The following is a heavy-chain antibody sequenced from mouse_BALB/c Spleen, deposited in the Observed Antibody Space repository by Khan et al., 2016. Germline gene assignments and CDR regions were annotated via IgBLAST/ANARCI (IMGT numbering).Heavy chain of an antibody. D-gene: IGHD2-1*01. CDR3: ARGNYGNPFAY. Sequence: QVQLKQSGAELVRPGTSVKMSCTAVGYTFTNYWIGWIQQRPGHGLEWIGDVFRGDNSNNSTEKFKGKATLTADTTYSTLDMQLSSLTSDDSAIYYCARGNYGNPFAYWGQGTTLTVSS. CDR1: GYTFTNYW. J-gene: IGHJ2*01. V-gene: IGHV1-63*02. CDR2: VFRGDNSN.